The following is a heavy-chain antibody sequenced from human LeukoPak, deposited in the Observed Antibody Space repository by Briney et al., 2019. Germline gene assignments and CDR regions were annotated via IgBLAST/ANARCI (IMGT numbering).Heavy chain of an antibody. CDR1: GYSFTSYW. CDR2: IYPGDSDT. V-gene: IGHV5-51*01. CDR3: ARHRDLQEMATITDY. J-gene: IGHJ4*02. D-gene: IGHD5-24*01. Sequence: HGESLKISCKGSGYSFTSYWIGWVRQMPGKGLEWMGIIYPGDSDTRYSPSFQGQVTISADKSISTAYLQWSSLKASDTAMYYCARHRDLQEMATITDYWGQGTLVTVSS.